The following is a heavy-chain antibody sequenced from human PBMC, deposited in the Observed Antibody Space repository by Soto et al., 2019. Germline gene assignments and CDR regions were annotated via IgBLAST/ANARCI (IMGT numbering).Heavy chain of an antibody. CDR1: GFTFGDYA. CDR2: IRSKAYGGTT. V-gene: IGHV3-49*03. D-gene: IGHD2-15*01. Sequence: GSLRLSCTASGFTFGDYAMSWFRQAPGKGLEWVGFIRSKAYGGTTEYAASVKGRFTISRDDSKSIAYLQMNSLKTEDTAVYYCTRGFGGYLYYYYYMDVWGKGTTVTVSS. J-gene: IGHJ6*03. CDR3: TRGFGGYLYYYYYMDV.